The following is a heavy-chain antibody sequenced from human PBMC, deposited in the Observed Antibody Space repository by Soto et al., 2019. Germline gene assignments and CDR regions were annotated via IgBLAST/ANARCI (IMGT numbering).Heavy chain of an antibody. CDR2: ISWNSGSI. D-gene: IGHD6-13*01. V-gene: IGHV3-9*01. CDR3: AKGSQYSSSWFPPRY. Sequence: EVQLVESGGGLVQPGRSLRLSCAASGFTFDDYAMHWVRQAPGKGLEWVSGISWNSGSIGYADSVKGRFTISRDNAKNSRYLQMNSLRAEDTALYYCAKGSQYSSSWFPPRYWGQGTLVTVSS. J-gene: IGHJ4*02. CDR1: GFTFDDYA.